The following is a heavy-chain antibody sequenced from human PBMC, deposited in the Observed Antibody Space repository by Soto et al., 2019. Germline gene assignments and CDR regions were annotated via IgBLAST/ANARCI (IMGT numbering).Heavy chain of an antibody. V-gene: IGHV3-7*01. D-gene: IGHD2-2*01. J-gene: IGHJ6*03. CDR3: ARDIVVVPAAYYYMDV. Sequence: GGSLRLSCAASGFTFSSYWMSWVRQAPGKGLEWVANIKQDGSEKYYVDSVKGRFTISRDNAKNSLYLQMNSLRAEDTAVYYCARDIVVVPAAYYYMDVWGKGTTVTVSS. CDR1: GFTFSSYW. CDR2: IKQDGSEK.